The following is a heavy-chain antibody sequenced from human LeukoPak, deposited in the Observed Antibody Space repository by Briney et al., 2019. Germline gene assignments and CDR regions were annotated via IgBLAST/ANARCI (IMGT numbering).Heavy chain of an antibody. J-gene: IGHJ5*02. CDR2: ISAYNGNT. Sequence: ASVKVSCKASGYTFTSYGISWVRQAPGQGLEWMGWISAYNGNTNYAQKLQGRVTMTTDTSTSTAYMELRSLRSDDTAVYYCARENLYYDILTGYYYNWFDPWGQGTLVTVSS. D-gene: IGHD3-9*01. CDR3: ARENLYYDILTGYYYNWFDP. CDR1: GYTFTSYG. V-gene: IGHV1-18*01.